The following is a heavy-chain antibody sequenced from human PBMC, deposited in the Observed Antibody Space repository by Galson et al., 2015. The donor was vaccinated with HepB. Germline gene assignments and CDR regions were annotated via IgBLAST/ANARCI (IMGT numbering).Heavy chain of an antibody. Sequence: SLRLSCAASGFIFSSYPMSWVRQAPGKGLEYVAIISYDGSRKYYADSVRGRFSISRDNSKSTLYLRMNSLRAEDTAIYYCTKDGGFWSGYADHWGQGILVTVSS. D-gene: IGHD3-3*01. J-gene: IGHJ4*02. CDR2: ISYDGSRK. CDR3: TKDGGFWSGYADH. V-gene: IGHV3-30*18. CDR1: GFIFSSYP.